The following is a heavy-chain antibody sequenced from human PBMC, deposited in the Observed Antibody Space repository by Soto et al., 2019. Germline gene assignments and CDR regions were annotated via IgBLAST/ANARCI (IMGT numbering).Heavy chain of an antibody. CDR2: ISGSGGST. CDR3: AKQVQLLVVPWFDP. J-gene: IGHJ5*02. V-gene: IGHV3-23*01. Sequence: PGGSLRLSCAASGFTCSSYAMSWVRQATGKGLEWVSAISGSGGSTYYADSVKGRFTISRDNSKNTLYLQMNSLRAEDTAVYYCAKQVQLLVVPWFDPWGQGTLVTVSS. CDR1: GFTCSSYA. D-gene: IGHD2-15*01.